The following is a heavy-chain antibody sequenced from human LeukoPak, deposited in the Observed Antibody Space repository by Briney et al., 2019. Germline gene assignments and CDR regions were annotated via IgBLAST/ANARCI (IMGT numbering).Heavy chain of an antibody. CDR3: ARDLTDYYELDY. V-gene: IGHV4-4*07. D-gene: IGHD3-22*01. CDR1: GGSFSSYY. J-gene: IGHJ4*02. Sequence: PSETLSLTCAVYGGSFSSYYWSWIRQPAGKGLEWIGRIYTSGSTNYNPSLKSRVTMSVATSKNQFSLKLSSVTAADTAVYYCARDLTDYYELDYWGQGTLVTVSS. CDR2: IYTSGST.